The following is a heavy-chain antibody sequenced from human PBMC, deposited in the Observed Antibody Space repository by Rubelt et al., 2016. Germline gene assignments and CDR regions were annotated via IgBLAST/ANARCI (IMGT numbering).Heavy chain of an antibody. CDR2: IYYSGRT. CDR1: GWSISSSSYY. J-gene: IGHJ4*02. V-gene: IGHV4-39*07. D-gene: IGHD3-10*01. Sequence: QVQLQQWGAGLLKPSETLSLTCAVYGWSISSSSYYWGWSRQPPGKGLEWIGSIYYSGRTYYNPSLKRRVTISVDTSKNQFSLKLSSGTAADTAGYYCARLRVRGVTGDYWGQGTLVTVSS. CDR3: ARLRVRGVTGDY.